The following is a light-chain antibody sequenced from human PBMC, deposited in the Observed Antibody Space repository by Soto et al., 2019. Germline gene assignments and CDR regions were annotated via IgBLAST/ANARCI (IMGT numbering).Light chain of an antibody. CDR3: ETWDSNSRV. Sequence: QSVLTQSSSASASLGSSVKLTCTLSSGHSSYIIAWHQQQPGKAPRYLMKLEGSGSYNKGSGVPDRFSGSSSGAYRYLTISNLQFEDEADYYCETWDSNSRVFGGGTKLTVL. V-gene: IGLV4-60*02. CDR2: LEGSGSY. CDR1: SGHSSYI. J-gene: IGLJ3*02.